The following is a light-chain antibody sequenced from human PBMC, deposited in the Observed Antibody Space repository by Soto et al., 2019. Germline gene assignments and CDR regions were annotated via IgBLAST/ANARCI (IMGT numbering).Light chain of an antibody. J-gene: IGKJ1*01. Sequence: EIVLTQSPDTLSLSPGERATLSCRASQSVSSNYLAWYQQIPGQAPRPLIYGASSRVPGIPDRFSGSGSGTEFTLIISSLQSEDSAVYYCQQYNSWLWTFGQGTKVDVK. CDR1: QSVSSNY. CDR3: QQYNSWLWT. V-gene: IGKV3-20*01. CDR2: GAS.